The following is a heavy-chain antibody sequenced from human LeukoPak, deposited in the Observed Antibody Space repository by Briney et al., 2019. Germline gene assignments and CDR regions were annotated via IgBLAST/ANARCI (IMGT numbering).Heavy chain of an antibody. D-gene: IGHD1-7*01. CDR1: GFTFNTYA. CDR3: ARHGPKLELLKGYALGGAFDI. J-gene: IGHJ3*02. CDR2: ISGSGGST. V-gene: IGHV3-23*01. Sequence: GGSLRLSCAASGFTFNTYAMSWVRQAPGKGLEWVSIISGSGGSTIYADSVKGRFTISRDNSKNTLYLQMNSLRAEDTAVYYCARHGPKLELLKGYALGGAFDIWGQGTMVTVSS.